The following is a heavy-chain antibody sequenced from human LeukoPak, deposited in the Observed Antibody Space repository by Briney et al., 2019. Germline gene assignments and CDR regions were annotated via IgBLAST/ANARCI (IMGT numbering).Heavy chain of an antibody. D-gene: IGHD5-18*01. Sequence: ASVKVSCKASGHTFTSYDINWVRQATGQGLEWMGWMNPNSGNTGYAQKFQGRVTMTRNTSISTAYMELSSLRSEDTAVYYCARVGGYRTIYYYYYGMDVWGQGTTVTVSS. CDR1: GHTFTSYD. V-gene: IGHV1-8*01. CDR3: ARVGGYRTIYYYYYGMDV. J-gene: IGHJ6*02. CDR2: MNPNSGNT.